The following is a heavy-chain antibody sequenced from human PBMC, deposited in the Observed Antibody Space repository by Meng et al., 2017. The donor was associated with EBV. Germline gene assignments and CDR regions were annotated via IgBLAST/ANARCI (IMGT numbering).Heavy chain of an antibody. CDR3: ARAPDNWNDDPYY. CDR1: GGTFSGYA. D-gene: IGHD1-20*01. V-gene: IGHV1-69*01. Sequence: GQRVESGAGGKKPGYSVKVCCKASGGTFSGYAISWGGQAPGQGLEWMGGIIPIFGKANYAQKFQGRVMITEDESTSTAYMELSSLRSEDKAVYYCARAPDNWNDDPYYWGQGTLVTVSS. CDR2: IIPIFGKA. J-gene: IGHJ4*02.